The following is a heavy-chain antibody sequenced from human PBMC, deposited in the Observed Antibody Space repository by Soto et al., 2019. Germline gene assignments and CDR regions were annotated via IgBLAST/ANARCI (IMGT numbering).Heavy chain of an antibody. Sequence: GASVKVSCKVSGYTLTELSMHWVRQAPGKGLEWMGGFDPEDGETIYAQKFQGRVTMTDDTSTDTAYMELRSLRSEDTAVYYCARDANNYYDSSGYYNNYGMDAWGQGTTVTVSS. CDR1: GYTLTELS. CDR3: ARDANNYYDSSGYYNNYGMDA. V-gene: IGHV1-24*01. J-gene: IGHJ6*02. CDR2: FDPEDGET. D-gene: IGHD3-22*01.